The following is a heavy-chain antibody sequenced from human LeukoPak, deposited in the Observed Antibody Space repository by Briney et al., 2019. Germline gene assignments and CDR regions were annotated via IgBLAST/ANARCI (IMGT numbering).Heavy chain of an antibody. CDR2: ISYDGSSK. Sequence: PGRSLRLSCAASGFTFSNYSMHWVRQAPGKGLEWVSVISYDGSSKYYADSVKGRFTISRDNAKNSLYLQMNSLRAEDTAVYYCARDSTYGDFDYWGQGTLVTVSS. CDR3: ARDSTYGDFDY. CDR1: GFTFSNYS. D-gene: IGHD3-10*01. V-gene: IGHV3-30-3*01. J-gene: IGHJ4*02.